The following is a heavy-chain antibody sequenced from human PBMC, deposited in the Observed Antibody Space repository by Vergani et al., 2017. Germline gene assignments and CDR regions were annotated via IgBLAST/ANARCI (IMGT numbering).Heavy chain of an antibody. CDR1: GGSIIRYY. J-gene: IGHJ3*02. V-gene: IGHV4-59*08. Sequence: QVQLQESGPGLVKPSETLSLTCPVSGGSIIRYYWSWIRQPPGKGLEWIGYIYYSGRTNDNPSLKSRVTISVDTSKNQFSLKLSSVTAADTAVYYCARLMSLVTAQDAFDIWGRGTMVTVSS. D-gene: IGHD2-21*02. CDR2: IYYSGRT. CDR3: ARLMSLVTAQDAFDI.